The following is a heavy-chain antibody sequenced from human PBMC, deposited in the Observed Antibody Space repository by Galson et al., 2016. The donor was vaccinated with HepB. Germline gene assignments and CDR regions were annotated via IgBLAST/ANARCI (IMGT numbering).Heavy chain of an antibody. J-gene: IGHJ6*02. Sequence: SETLSLTCTVSGGSISGYYWSWIRQPPGKGLEWIGYIYYSGSTNYNPSLKSRVTTSIDTSKNQFSLKLSSVTAADTAVYYCAREPLGYRGYWDYGLDVWGQGTTVTVSS. CDR2: IYYSGST. V-gene: IGHV4-59*01. CDR3: AREPLGYRGYWDYGLDV. CDR1: GGSISGYY. D-gene: IGHD5-12*01.